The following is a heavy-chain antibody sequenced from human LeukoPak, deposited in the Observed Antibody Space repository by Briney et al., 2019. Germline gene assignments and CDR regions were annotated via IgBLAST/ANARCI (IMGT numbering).Heavy chain of an antibody. Sequence: GASVKVSCKASGYTFTSYAMHWVRQAPGQRLEWMGWINAGNGNTKYSQKFQGRVTITRDTPASTAYMELSSLRSEDTAVYYCARSMDYYGSGSHGWFDPWGQGTLVTVSS. J-gene: IGHJ5*02. D-gene: IGHD3-10*01. CDR3: ARSMDYYGSGSHGWFDP. V-gene: IGHV1-3*01. CDR2: INAGNGNT. CDR1: GYTFTSYA.